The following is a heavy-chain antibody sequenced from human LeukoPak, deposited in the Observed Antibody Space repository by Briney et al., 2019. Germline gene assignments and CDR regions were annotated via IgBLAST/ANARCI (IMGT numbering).Heavy chain of an antibody. CDR3: ARGLLLWFGEPSNNWFDP. J-gene: IGHJ5*02. CDR2: IKQDGSEK. D-gene: IGHD3-10*01. V-gene: IGHV3-7*01. CDR1: GFTFSSYS. Sequence: PGGSLRLSCAASGFTFSSYSMNWVRQAPGKGLEWVANIKQDGSEKYYVDSVKGRFTISRDNAKNSLYLQMNSLRAEDTAVYYCARGLLLWFGEPSNNWFDPWGQGTLVTVSS.